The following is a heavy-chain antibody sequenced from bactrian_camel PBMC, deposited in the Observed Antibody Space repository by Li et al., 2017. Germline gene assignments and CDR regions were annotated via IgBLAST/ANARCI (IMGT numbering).Heavy chain of an antibody. V-gene: IGHV3S26*01. J-gene: IGHJ4*01. CDR3: VMGKRWDCLDVPSGPEDRY. CDR1: AYAYNSNC. CDR2: IDSDGRA. Sequence: VQLVESGGGLVQPGGSLRLSCAASAYAYNSNCMAWFRQAPGKEREGVATIDSDGRATYADSVKGRFTISKDNAKGVLYLQMDGLKPEDTGRYFCVMGKRWDCLDVPSGPEDRYWGQGTQVTVS. D-gene: IGHD1*01.